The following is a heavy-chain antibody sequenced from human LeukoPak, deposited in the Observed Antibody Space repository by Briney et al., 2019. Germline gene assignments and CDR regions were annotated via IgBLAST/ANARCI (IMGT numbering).Heavy chain of an antibody. V-gene: IGHV4-30-2*01. J-gene: IGHJ5*02. Sequence: SQTLSLTCAVSGGSISSGGYSWSWIRQPPGKGLEWIGYIYHSGSTYYNPSLKSRVTISVDRSKNQFSLKLSSVTAADTAVYYCARGIEDIAVVVAATQNWFDPWGQGTLVTVSS. CDR1: GGSISSGGYS. CDR2: IYHSGST. CDR3: ARGIEDIAVVVAATQNWFDP. D-gene: IGHD2-15*01.